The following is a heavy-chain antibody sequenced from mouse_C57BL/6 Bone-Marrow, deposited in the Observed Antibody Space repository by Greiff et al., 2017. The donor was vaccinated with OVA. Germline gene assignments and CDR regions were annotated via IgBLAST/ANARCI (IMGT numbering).Heavy chain of an antibody. CDR2: INPNYGTT. CDR1: GYSFTDYN. CDR3: AREGVYDGYYLFDY. J-gene: IGHJ2*01. V-gene: IGHV1-39*01. Sequence: EVQLQQSGPELVKPGASVKISCKASGYSFTDYNMNWVKQSNGKSLEWIGVINPNYGTTSYNQKFKGKATLTVDQSSSTAYMQLNSLTSEDSAVCYCAREGVYDGYYLFDYWGQGTTLTVSS. D-gene: IGHD2-3*01.